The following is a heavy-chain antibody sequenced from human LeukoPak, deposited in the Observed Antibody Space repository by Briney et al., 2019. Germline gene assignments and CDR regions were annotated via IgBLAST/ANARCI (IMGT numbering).Heavy chain of an antibody. D-gene: IGHD3-10*01. J-gene: IGHJ4*02. V-gene: IGHV3-74*01. CDR1: GFMFSSYW. CDR3: TRGPPDGSGNYYPGDF. Sequence: GGSLRLSCAASGFMFSSYWMHWVRQVPGKGVEWVSRVRGDGGTTTYADSVKGRFTISRDNAKNPLYLQMNSLRVEDTAVYYCTRGPPDGSGNYYPGDFWGQGTLVTVSS. CDR2: VRGDGGTT.